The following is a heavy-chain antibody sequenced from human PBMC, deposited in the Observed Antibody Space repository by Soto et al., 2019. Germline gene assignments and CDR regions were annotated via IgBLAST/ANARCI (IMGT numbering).Heavy chain of an antibody. J-gene: IGHJ4*02. Sequence: SETLSLTCTVSGGSISSGGYYWSWIRQHPGKGLEWIGYIYYSGSTYYNPSLKSRVTISVDTSKNQFSLKLSSVTAADTAVYYGARVDDGDMVAPYYCDCWGQGTLVTVSS. V-gene: IGHV4-31*03. D-gene: IGHD5-12*01. CDR2: IYYSGST. CDR3: ARVDDGDMVAPYYCDC. CDR1: GGSISSGGYY.